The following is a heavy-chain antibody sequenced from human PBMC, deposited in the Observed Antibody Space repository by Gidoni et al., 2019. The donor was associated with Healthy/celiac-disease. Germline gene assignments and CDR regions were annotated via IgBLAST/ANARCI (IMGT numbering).Heavy chain of an antibody. CDR2: ISSSSSYI. J-gene: IGHJ4*02. D-gene: IGHD3-22*01. Sequence: EVQLVEYGGGLVKPGGSRRLACAASGFTCSSYSMNWVRQAPGKGLGGVSSISSSSSYIYYADSVKGRFTISRDNAKNSLYLQMNSLRAEDTAVYYCARDGDSSGYYYPFDYWGQGTLVTVSS. CDR1: GFTCSSYS. CDR3: ARDGDSSGYYYPFDY. V-gene: IGHV3-21*01.